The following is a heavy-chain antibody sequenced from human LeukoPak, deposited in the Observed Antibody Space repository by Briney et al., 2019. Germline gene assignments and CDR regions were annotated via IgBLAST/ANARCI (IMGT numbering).Heavy chain of an antibody. D-gene: IGHD5-12*01. CDR1: GGSISSSNR. J-gene: IGHJ3*02. CDR3: ASGYDYARDAFDI. Sequence: SGTLSLTCAVSGGSISSSNRWSWVRQPPGKGLEWIGEIYHSGSTNYNPSLKSRVTISVDKSKNQFSLKLSSVTAADTAVYYCASGYDYARDAFDIWGQGTMVTVSS. V-gene: IGHV4-4*02. CDR2: IYHSGST.